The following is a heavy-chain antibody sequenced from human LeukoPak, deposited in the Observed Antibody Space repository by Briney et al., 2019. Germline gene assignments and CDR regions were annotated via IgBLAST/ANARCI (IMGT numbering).Heavy chain of an antibody. Sequence: SVKVSCKASGGTFSSYAISWVRQAPGQGLEWMGGIIPIFGSANYAQKFQGRVTITTDESTSTAYMELSSLRSEDTAVYYCARGRDYYDSSGYYQNAFDIWGQGTMVTVSS. V-gene: IGHV1-69*05. J-gene: IGHJ3*02. CDR1: GGTFSSYA. CDR2: IIPIFGSA. CDR3: ARGRDYYDSSGYYQNAFDI. D-gene: IGHD3-22*01.